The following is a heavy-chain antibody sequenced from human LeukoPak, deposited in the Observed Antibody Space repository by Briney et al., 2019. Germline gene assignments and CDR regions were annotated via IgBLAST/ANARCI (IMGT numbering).Heavy chain of an antibody. V-gene: IGHV3-23*01. D-gene: IGHD6-13*01. Sequence: QPGGSLRLSCAASGFTFGSSAMSWVRQAPGKGPEWVSTFSRSGPDTYYADSVKGRFTIFRDNSKNTLYLQMNSLRAEDTAVYYCAKGSLGSWYYFDYWGQGPRSPSPQ. CDR3: AKGSLGSWYYFDY. J-gene: IGHJ4*02. CDR1: GFTFGSSA. CDR2: FSRSGPDT.